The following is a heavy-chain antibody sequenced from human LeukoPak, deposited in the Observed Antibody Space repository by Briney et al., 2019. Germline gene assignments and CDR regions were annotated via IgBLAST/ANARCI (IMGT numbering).Heavy chain of an antibody. Sequence: ASVKVSYKASGYTFTGYYMHWVRQAPGQGLEWMGRINPNSGGTNYAQKFQGRVTMTRDTSISTAYMELSRLRSDDTAVYYCARGRYSSSSKEKNWFDPWGQGTLVTVSS. V-gene: IGHV1-2*06. CDR2: INPNSGGT. J-gene: IGHJ5*02. CDR3: ARGRYSSSSKEKNWFDP. D-gene: IGHD6-6*01. CDR1: GYTFTGYY.